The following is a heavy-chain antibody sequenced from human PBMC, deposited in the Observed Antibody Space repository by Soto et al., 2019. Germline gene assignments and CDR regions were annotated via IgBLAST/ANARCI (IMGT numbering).Heavy chain of an antibody. V-gene: IGHV3-33*01. Sequence: GGSLRLSCAASGFTFSSYGMHWVRQAPGKGLEWVAVIWYDGSNKYYADSVKGRFTISRDNSKNTLYLQMNSLRAEDTAVYYCARDSQREFVGVTLDYFDYWGQGTLVTVSS. D-gene: IGHD3-16*01. CDR3: ARDSQREFVGVTLDYFDY. CDR1: GFTFSSYG. CDR2: IWYDGSNK. J-gene: IGHJ4*02.